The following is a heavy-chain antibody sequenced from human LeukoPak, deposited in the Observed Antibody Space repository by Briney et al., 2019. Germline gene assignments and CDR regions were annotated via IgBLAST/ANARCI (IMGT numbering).Heavy chain of an antibody. CDR2: ISGAEHDA. CDR3: ARELGTSRGFDI. D-gene: IGHD2-2*01. Sequence: GGSLRLSCAASGFILSDYFMAWIRQSPGKGLERISFISGAEHDARYADSVRGRFTMFRDDGKNALYLQMNSLTAEETAIYYCARELGTSRGFDIWGQGTMVTVSS. J-gene: IGHJ3*02. V-gene: IGHV3-11*05. CDR1: GFILSDYF.